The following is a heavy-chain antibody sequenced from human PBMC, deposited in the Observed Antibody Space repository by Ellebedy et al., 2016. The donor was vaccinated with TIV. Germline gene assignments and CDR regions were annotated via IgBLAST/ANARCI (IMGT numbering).Heavy chain of an antibody. CDR2: IDLSDSYT. Sequence: GESLKISCQGSAYSFINYWIVWVRQMPGRGLEWMGIIDLSDSYTRYSPSFQGQVTISADRSVTTAYLHFNPLKPSDTAVYYCAKLGHRATPDDSWGQGTLVTVSS. J-gene: IGHJ4*02. CDR1: AYSFINYW. D-gene: IGHD1-14*01. V-gene: IGHV5-51*01. CDR3: AKLGHRATPDDS.